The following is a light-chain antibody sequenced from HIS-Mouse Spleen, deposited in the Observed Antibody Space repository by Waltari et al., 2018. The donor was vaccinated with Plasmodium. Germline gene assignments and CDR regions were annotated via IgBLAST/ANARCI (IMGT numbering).Light chain of an antibody. J-gene: IGKJ3*01. V-gene: IGKV1-39*01. Sequence: DIQITQSPSSLSASVGDSVTIPCRASQSISSYLNWYQQKPGKAPKLLIYAASSMQIGVPSRFSGSGSATDFTLTISSRQPEDFATYYCQQSYSTPPFTFGPGTKVDIK. CDR2: AAS. CDR1: QSISSY. CDR3: QQSYSTPPFT.